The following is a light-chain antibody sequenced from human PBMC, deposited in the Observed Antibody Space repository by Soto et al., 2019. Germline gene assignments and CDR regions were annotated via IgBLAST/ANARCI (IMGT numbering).Light chain of an antibody. CDR1: QGVSRY. CDR2: AAS. V-gene: IGKV1-9*01. J-gene: IGKJ4*01. Sequence: IQLTQSPSSLSASVGDSVTITCRASQGVSRYLSWYQQNPGRAPILLISAASTLQSGVRARFSGSGSGTDFSLSITSLQPEDVATYYCQELNTYPVTCGGGTKVEI. CDR3: QELNTYPVT.